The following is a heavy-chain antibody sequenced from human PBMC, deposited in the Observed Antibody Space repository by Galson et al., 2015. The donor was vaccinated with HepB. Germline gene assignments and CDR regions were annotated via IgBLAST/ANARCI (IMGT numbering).Heavy chain of an antibody. D-gene: IGHD5-12*01. CDR1: GYTFTNYA. CDR3: ARAITVGYDSEWFDP. CDR2: INAGNGNT. Sequence: SVKVSCKASGYTFTNYAMYWVRQAPGQRLEWMGWINAGNGNTKYSQKFQGRVTITRDTSASTAYMELSSLRSGDTAVYYCARAITVGYDSEWFDPWGREPWSPSPQ. V-gene: IGHV1-3*01. J-gene: IGHJ5*02.